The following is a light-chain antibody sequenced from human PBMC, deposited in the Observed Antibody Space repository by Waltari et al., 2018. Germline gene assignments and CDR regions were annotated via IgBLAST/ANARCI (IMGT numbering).Light chain of an antibody. CDR1: HRHFGGYSL. Sequence: QSALTQPASVSGSQGQSTPISCTGSHRHFGGYSLVSAYQQHPGKAPKLLIYWVTKRPSGVSHRFSGSKSGNTASLTISGLQTEDEADYYCCSYAGSSTSSVVFGTGTKVIVL. CDR3: CSYAGSSTSSVV. V-gene: IGLV2-23*02. CDR2: WVT. J-gene: IGLJ1*01.